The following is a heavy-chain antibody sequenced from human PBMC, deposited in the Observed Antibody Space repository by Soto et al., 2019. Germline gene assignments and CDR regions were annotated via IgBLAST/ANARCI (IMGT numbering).Heavy chain of an antibody. V-gene: IGHV4-31*03. Sequence: SETLSLTCTVSGGSISSGGYYWSWIRQHPGKGLEWIGYIYYSGSTYYNPSLKSRVTISVDTSKNQFSLKLSSVTAADTAVYYCARWVDCSSTSCYGSYNWFDPWGQGTLVTVSS. CDR2: IYYSGST. CDR3: ARWVDCSSTSCYGSYNWFDP. CDR1: GGSISSGGYY. D-gene: IGHD2-2*01. J-gene: IGHJ5*02.